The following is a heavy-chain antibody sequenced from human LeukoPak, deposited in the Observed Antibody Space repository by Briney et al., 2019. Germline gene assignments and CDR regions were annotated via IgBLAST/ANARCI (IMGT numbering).Heavy chain of an antibody. V-gene: IGHV3-33*01. CDR3: ARPFGPFSGWFFDY. CDR1: GFIFSAFG. J-gene: IGHJ4*02. Sequence: GGSLRLSCEGSGFIFSAFGIHWVRQAPGKGLEWVAVVWHDESNKYYVDSVKGRFTISRDNSKNTVYLQINSLRVEDTAVYYCARPFGPFSGWFFDYWGQGTLVTVSS. CDR2: VWHDESNK. D-gene: IGHD6-19*01.